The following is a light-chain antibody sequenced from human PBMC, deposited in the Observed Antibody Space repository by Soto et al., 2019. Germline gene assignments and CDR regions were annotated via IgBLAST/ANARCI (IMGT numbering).Light chain of an antibody. CDR1: SSDVGGYNY. V-gene: IGLV2-14*01. CDR3: SSYTSSSTLV. Sequence: QPVLTQPASVSGSPGQSITISCTGTSSDVGGYNYVSWYQQHPDRAPKLMIYDVSNRPSGVSNRFSGSKSGNTASLTISGLQAEDEADYYCSSYTSSSTLVFGGGTQLTVL. CDR2: DVS. J-gene: IGLJ2*01.